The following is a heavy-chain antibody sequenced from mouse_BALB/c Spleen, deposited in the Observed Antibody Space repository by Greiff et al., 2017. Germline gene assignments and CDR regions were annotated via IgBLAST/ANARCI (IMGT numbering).Heavy chain of an antibody. CDR3: ARSNYNFDY. CDR1: GYTFTDYA. Sequence: VQLQQSGAELVRPGVSVKISCKGSGYTFTDYAMHWVKQSHAKSLEWIGVISTYYGDASYNQKFKGKATMTVDKSSSTAYMELARLTSEDSAIYYCARSNYNFDYWGQGTTLTVSS. V-gene: IGHV1S137*01. CDR2: ISTYYGDA. D-gene: IGHD2-5*01. J-gene: IGHJ2*01.